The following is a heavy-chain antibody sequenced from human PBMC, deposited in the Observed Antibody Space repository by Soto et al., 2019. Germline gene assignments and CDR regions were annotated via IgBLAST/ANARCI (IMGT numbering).Heavy chain of an antibody. CDR3: ARVSRGYYYYYMDV. Sequence: PGGSLRLSCAASGFTFISYGMHWVLQAPGKGLEWVAVISYDGSNKYYADSVKGRFTISRDNSKNTLYLQMNSLRAEDTAVYYCARVSRGYYYYYMDVWGKGTTVTVSS. D-gene: IGHD3-16*01. J-gene: IGHJ6*03. CDR1: GFTFISYG. CDR2: ISYDGSNK. V-gene: IGHV3-30*03.